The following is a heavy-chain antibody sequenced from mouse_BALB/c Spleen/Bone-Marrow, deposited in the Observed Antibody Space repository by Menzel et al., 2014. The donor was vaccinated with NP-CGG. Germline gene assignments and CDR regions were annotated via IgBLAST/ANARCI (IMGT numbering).Heavy chain of an antibody. D-gene: IGHD1-1*01. Sequence: QVQLQQSGAELAKPGASVKMSCKASGYTFTNYWMHWVKQRPGQGLEWIGYINPSTGYTEYNQKFKDKATLTADKSSSTACMQLSSLTSEDSAVFYCATRVYDSSYGFAYWGQGTLVTVSA. CDR1: GYTFTNYW. CDR3: ATRVYDSSYGFAY. CDR2: INPSTGYT. J-gene: IGHJ3*01. V-gene: IGHV1-7*01.